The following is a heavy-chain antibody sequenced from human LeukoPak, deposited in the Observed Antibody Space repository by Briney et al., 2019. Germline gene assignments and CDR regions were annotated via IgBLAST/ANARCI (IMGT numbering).Heavy chain of an antibody. CDR2: ISGSGGST. Sequence: GSLRLSCAASGFTFSSYAMSWVRQAPGKGLEWVSAISGSGGSTYYADSVKGRFTISRDNSKNTLYLQMNSLRAEVTAVYYCAKDQAPATRYYYGMDVWGQGTTVTVSS. D-gene: IGHD1-26*01. CDR1: GFTFSSYA. V-gene: IGHV3-23*01. J-gene: IGHJ6*02. CDR3: AKDQAPATRYYYGMDV.